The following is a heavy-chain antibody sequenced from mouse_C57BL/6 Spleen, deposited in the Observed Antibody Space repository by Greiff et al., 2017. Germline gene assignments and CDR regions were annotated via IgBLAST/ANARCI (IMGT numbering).Heavy chain of an antibody. J-gene: IGHJ3*01. CDR3: ARQGRFAY. CDR2: ISSGGSYT. Sequence: EVKLVESGGDLVKPGGSLKLSCAASGFTFSSYGMSWVRQTPDKRLEWVATISSGGSYTYYPDSVKGRFTISRDNAKNTLYLQMSSLKSEDTAMXYCARQGRFAYWGQGTLVTVSA. CDR1: GFTFSSYG. V-gene: IGHV5-6*01.